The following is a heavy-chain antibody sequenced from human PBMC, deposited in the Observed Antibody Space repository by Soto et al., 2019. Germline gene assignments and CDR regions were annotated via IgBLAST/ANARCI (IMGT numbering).Heavy chain of an antibody. CDR1: GFTFSSYG. CDR2: IWYDGSNK. Sequence: GGSLRLSCAASGFTFSSYGMHWVRQAPGKGLEWVAVIWYDGSNKYYGDSVKGRFTISRDNSKNTLYLQMNSLRGEDTAVYYCVCDSRAATMAYHYYYYGMDVWGQGTTVTVSS. D-gene: IGHD3-10*01. V-gene: IGHV3-33*01. J-gene: IGHJ6*02. CDR3: VCDSRAATMAYHYYYYGMDV.